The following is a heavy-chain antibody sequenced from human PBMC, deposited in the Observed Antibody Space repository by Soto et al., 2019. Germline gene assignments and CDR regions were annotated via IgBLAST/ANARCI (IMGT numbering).Heavy chain of an antibody. Sequence: ASVKVSCKASGGTFSSYAISWVRQAPGQGLEWMGGIIPIFGTANYAQKFQGRVTITADESTSTAYMELSSLRSEDTAVYYCARPNRIAARTYYYYGMDVWGQGTTVTVSS. CDR1: GGTFSSYA. D-gene: IGHD6-6*01. J-gene: IGHJ6*02. CDR2: IIPIFGTA. V-gene: IGHV1-69*13. CDR3: ARPNRIAARTYYYYGMDV.